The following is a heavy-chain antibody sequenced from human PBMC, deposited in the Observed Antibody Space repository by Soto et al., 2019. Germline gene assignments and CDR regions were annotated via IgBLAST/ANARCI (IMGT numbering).Heavy chain of an antibody. V-gene: IGHV4-39*02. CDR3: ARLVVVAPVANA. D-gene: IGHD2-2*01. CDR2: IFYTGTT. Sequence: SETLSLTCSVSGGSISYNSYYWGWIRQPPGKGLEWVGGIFYTGTTYYSPSLKDRVTISVDTSKNSFSLNLTSVTAADTAVYFRARLVVVAPVANAWGQGTLVTVSS. J-gene: IGHJ5*02. CDR1: GGSISYNSYY.